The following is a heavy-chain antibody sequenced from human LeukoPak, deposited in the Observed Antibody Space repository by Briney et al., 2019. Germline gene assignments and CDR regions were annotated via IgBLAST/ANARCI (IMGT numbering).Heavy chain of an antibody. CDR2: INHSGST. V-gene: IGHV4-39*07. CDR3: ARGQGASRIDY. J-gene: IGHJ4*02. D-gene: IGHD2-15*01. Sequence: SETLSLTCTVSGGSISSSSYYWGWIRQPPGKGLEWIGEINHSGSTNYNPSLKSRVTISVDTSKNQFSLKLSSVTAADTAVYYCARGQGASRIDYWGQGTLVTVSS. CDR1: GGSISSSSYY.